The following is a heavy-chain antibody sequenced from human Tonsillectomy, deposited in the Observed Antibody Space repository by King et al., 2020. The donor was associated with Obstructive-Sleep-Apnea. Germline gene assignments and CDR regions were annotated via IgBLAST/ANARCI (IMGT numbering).Heavy chain of an antibody. D-gene: IGHD3-10*01. Sequence: VQLQESGPGLVKPSETLSLTCTVSGGSISSYYWSWIRQPPGKGLEWIGYIYYSGSTNYNPSLKSRVTISVDTSKNQFSLKLSSVTAADTAVYYCARKATMVRGVDYWGQGTLVTVSS. V-gene: IGHV4-59*08. CDR1: GGSISSYY. CDR3: ARKATMVRGVDY. J-gene: IGHJ4*02. CDR2: IYYSGST.